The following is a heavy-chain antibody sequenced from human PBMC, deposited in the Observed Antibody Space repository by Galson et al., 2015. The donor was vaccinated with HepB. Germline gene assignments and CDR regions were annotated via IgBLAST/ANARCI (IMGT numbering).Heavy chain of an antibody. V-gene: IGHV3-66*01. J-gene: IGHJ4*02. CDR2: IYSRGST. D-gene: IGHD3-10*01. Sequence: SLRLSCAASGFTVSSNYMSWVRQAPGKGLEWVSVIYSRGSTYYADSVKGRFTISRDNPKNTLHLQMNSLRVEDTALYYCARVEGVRGGRDYYFDYWGQGALVTVSS. CDR3: ARVEGVRGGRDYYFDY. CDR1: GFTVSSNY.